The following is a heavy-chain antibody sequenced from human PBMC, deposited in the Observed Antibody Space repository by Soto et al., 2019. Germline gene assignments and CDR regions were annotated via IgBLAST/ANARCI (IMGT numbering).Heavy chain of an antibody. D-gene: IGHD3-22*01. Sequence: GESRKISCKASGYSFSFDCIGWFRQMPVKGLEWMAIMYPDDSDIRYSPSFEAHVTISVDKSTSTAFLKWSSLKASDTAMYYCATAYVYDFANSNYYREALDIWGPGTIVTVSS. CDR2: MYPDDSDI. CDR1: GYSFSFDC. J-gene: IGHJ3*02. CDR3: ATAYVYDFANSNYYREALDI. V-gene: IGHV5-51*01.